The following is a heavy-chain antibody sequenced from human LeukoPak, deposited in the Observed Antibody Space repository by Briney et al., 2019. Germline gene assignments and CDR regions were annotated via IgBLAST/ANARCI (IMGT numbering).Heavy chain of an antibody. V-gene: IGHV1-46*01. Sequence: HEASVKVSCKASGYTFGTHWMHWVRQAPGQGLEWMAIINPSGDFRSYAQKFQGRLTVTRDMSTRTVYMELSDLRLEDTAVYYCARDYSGEWEQLTGWWFDPWGQGTLVTVSS. D-gene: IGHD1-26*01. CDR2: INPSGDFR. J-gene: IGHJ5*02. CDR1: GYTFGTHW. CDR3: ARDYSGEWEQLTGWWFDP.